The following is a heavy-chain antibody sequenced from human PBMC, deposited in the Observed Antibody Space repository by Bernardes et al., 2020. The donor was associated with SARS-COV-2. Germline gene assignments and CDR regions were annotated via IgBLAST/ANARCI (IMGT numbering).Heavy chain of an antibody. CDR3: AHSYCGSSNCYLNFQH. V-gene: IGHV3-23*01. D-gene: IGHD2-2*01. Sequence: GGSLRLSCAASGFTFDSYVINWVRQAPGKGLEWVSTISDTGKTTDYAESVKGRFTISRDSSRNTFFLQMNSLRTEDTALYYCAHSYCGSSNCYLNFQHWGQGTLVTVSS. CDR2: ISDTGKTT. J-gene: IGHJ1*01. CDR1: GFTFDSYV.